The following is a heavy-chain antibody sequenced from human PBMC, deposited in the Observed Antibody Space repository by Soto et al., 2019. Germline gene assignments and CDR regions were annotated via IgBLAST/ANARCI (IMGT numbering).Heavy chain of an antibody. CDR2: IYYGGST. D-gene: IGHD3-9*01. Sequence: PSETLSLTCTVSGGYISSYYWSWIRQPPGKGLEWIGYIYYGGSTNYNPSLKSRVTISVDTSKNQFSLKLSSVTAADTAVYYCARTNEPYDILSSPWFDPWGQGTLVTVSS. CDR1: GGYISSYY. CDR3: ARTNEPYDILSSPWFDP. V-gene: IGHV4-59*01. J-gene: IGHJ5*02.